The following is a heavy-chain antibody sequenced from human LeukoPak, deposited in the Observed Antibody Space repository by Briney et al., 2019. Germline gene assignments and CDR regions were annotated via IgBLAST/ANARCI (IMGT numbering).Heavy chain of an antibody. Sequence: GGSLRLSCAASGFTFSTYGMHWVRQAPDKGLEWVAFIRYDGTNKYNADSVKGRFTISRDNSKNTLYLQMSSLRAEDTAVYYCAKDPASGYSSGWYSRNYYYMDVWGKGTTVTVSS. D-gene: IGHD6-19*01. CDR3: AKDPASGYSSGWYSRNYYYMDV. J-gene: IGHJ6*03. CDR2: IRYDGTNK. V-gene: IGHV3-30*02. CDR1: GFTFSTYG.